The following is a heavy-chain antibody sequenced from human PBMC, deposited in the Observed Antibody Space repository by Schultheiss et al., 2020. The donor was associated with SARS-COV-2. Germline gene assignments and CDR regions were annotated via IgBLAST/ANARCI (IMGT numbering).Heavy chain of an antibody. Sequence: GGSLRLSCAASGFTFDDYAMHWVRQAPGKGLEWVSGISGRDFSTDYTDSVKGRFTISRDNSKNTLYLQMNSLRAEDTAVYYCARGGDDMWLTTDDAFDIWGQGTMVTVSS. CDR3: ARGGDDMWLTTDDAFDI. J-gene: IGHJ3*02. CDR1: GFTFDDYA. D-gene: IGHD5-12*01. V-gene: IGHV3-23*01. CDR2: ISGRDFST.